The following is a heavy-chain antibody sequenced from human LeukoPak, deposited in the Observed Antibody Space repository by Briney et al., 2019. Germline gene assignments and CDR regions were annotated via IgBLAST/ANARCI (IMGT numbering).Heavy chain of an antibody. CDR3: AKRGVNYDSSGNDC. D-gene: IGHD3-22*01. CDR1: GFTFSAYA. Sequence: GGSLRLSCAASGFTFSAYAMSWVRQAPGKGLEWVSSITGSGGRSYYADSVKGRFTISRDNSKSTLYPQMSDLRAEDTALYYCAKRGVNYDSSGNDCWGQGTLVTVSS. V-gene: IGHV3-23*01. CDR2: ITGSGGRS. J-gene: IGHJ4*02.